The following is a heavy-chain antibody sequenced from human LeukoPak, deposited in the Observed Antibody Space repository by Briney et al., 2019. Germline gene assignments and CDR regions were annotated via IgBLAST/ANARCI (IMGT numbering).Heavy chain of an antibody. CDR3: AILRTASSFDF. Sequence: SQTLSLTCAISGDSVSSKSAAWSWIRQSPSRGLEWLGRTYYRSKWYHEYAVSVKSRITINPDTSKNQFSLQLNSVTPEDTAICYCAILRTASSFDFWGQGTLVTVSS. CDR2: TYYRSKWYH. D-gene: IGHD1-1*01. J-gene: IGHJ4*02. CDR1: GDSVSSKSAA. V-gene: IGHV6-1*01.